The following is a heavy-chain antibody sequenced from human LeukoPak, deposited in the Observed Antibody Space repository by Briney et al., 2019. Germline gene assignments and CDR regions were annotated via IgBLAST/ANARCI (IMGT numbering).Heavy chain of an antibody. CDR1: GGSISSYY. V-gene: IGHV4-59*01. CDR2: IYSSGST. D-gene: IGHD3-22*01. CDR3: ARHYYHSSGSYSFDY. Sequence: SETLSLTCTASGGSISSYYWSWIRQPPGKGLEWLGYIYSSGSTNYNPSLESRVTISVDTSKNQFSLKLSSVTAADTAVYYCARHYYHSSGSYSFDYWGQGTLVTVSS. J-gene: IGHJ4*02.